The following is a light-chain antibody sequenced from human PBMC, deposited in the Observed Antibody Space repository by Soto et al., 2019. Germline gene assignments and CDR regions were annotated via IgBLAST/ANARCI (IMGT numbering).Light chain of an antibody. CDR2: EVT. CDR3: NSYTSRSTYV. CDR1: TSDVGNYNY. Sequence: QAVLTQPASVSGSPGQSITISCTGTTSDVGNYNYVSWYQHHPGQAPKLMIYEVTNRPSGVSNRSSGSKSGNTASLTISGLQAEDEADYYCNSYTSRSTYVFGTGTKVTVL. V-gene: IGLV2-14*01. J-gene: IGLJ1*01.